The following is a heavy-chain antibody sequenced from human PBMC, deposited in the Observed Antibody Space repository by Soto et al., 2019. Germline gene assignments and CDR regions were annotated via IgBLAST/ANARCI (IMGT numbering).Heavy chain of an antibody. V-gene: IGHV5-10-1*01. J-gene: IGHJ6*02. CDR3: ARQTRERGGYYCHYGMDV. CDR1: GYSFTSYW. CDR2: IDPSDSYT. Sequence: GESLKISCKGSGYSFTSYWISWVRQMPGKGLEWMGRIDPSDSYTNYSPSFQGHVTISADKSISTAYLQWSSLKASDTAMYYCARQTRERGGYYCHYGMDVCGQVTTVAVSS. D-gene: IGHD2-15*01.